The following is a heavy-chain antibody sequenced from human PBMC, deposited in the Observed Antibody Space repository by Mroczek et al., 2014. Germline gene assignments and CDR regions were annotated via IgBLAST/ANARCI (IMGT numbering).Heavy chain of an antibody. CDR1: GYSIRSGYY. D-gene: IGHD6-25*01. J-gene: IGHJ3*02. Sequence: QVQLVQSGPGLVKPSETLSLTCIVSGYSIRSGYYWGWIRQSPGKGLEWIGNTYHSGNTNYNPSLKSRVTISADTSKNQFSLNLTSVTAADTAMYYCARVFVPDFDYSSGFRAFEIWGQGTMVTVSS. CDR2: TYHSGNT. CDR3: ARVFVPDFDYSSGFRAFEI. V-gene: IGHV4-38-2*02.